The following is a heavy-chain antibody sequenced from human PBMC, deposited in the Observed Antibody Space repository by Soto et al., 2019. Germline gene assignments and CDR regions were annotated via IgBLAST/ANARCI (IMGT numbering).Heavy chain of an antibody. D-gene: IGHD7-27*01. Sequence: YTVDEGYSVDYGGSWIRQHPGKGLEWIGEINHSGSTNYNPSLKSRVTISVDTSKNQFSLKLSSVTAADTAVYYCARGWGRIFDYWGQGTLVTVSS. CDR3: ARGWGRIFDY. J-gene: IGHJ4*02. V-gene: IGHV4-34*01. CDR1: EGYSVDYG. CDR2: INHSGST.